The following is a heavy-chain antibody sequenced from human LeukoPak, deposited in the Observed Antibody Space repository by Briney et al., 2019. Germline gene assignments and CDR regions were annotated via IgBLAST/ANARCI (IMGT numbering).Heavy chain of an antibody. J-gene: IGHJ5*02. V-gene: IGHV4-39*01. D-gene: IGHD3-10*01. CDR3: ARHYGP. CDR1: GFTFNNYD. Sequence: GSLRLSCAASGFTFNNYDMNWVRQPPGKGLEWIGSIYDSGSTYYNPSLKSRVTISVDTSKNQFSLKLNSVTAADTAVYYCARHYGPWGQGTLVTVSS. CDR2: IYDSGST.